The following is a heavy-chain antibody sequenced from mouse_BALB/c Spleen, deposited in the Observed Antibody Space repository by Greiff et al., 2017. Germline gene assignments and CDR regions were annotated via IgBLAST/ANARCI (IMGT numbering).Heavy chain of an antibody. D-gene: IGHD2-4*01. CDR1: GYTFTSYW. CDR3: ARRGYDYESGAWFAY. J-gene: IGHJ3*01. CDR2: IDPYDSET. Sequence: QVQLKQPGAELVRPGASVKLSCKASGYTFTSYWMNWVMQRPEQGLEWIGRIDPYDSETHYNQKFKDKAILTVDKSSSTAYMQLSSLTSEDSAVYYCARRGYDYESGAWFAYWGQGTLVTVSA. V-gene: IGHV1-74*01.